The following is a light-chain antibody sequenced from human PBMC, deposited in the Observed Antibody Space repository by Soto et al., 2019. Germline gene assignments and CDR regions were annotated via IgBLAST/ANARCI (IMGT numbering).Light chain of an antibody. J-gene: IGLJ2*01. CDR1: SSNIGAGYD. CDR2: GNS. V-gene: IGLV1-40*01. CDR3: QSYDSSLSNSVI. Sequence: QAVVTQPPSVSGAPGQRVTISCTGSSSNIGAGYDVHWYRQLPGPAPQLLIHGNSNRPSGVPDRFSGSKSGPSASLAITGLQAEDEADYYCQSYDSSLSNSVIFGGGTKLTVL.